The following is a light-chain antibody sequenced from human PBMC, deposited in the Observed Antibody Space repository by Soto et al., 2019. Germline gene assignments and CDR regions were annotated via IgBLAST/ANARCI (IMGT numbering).Light chain of an antibody. V-gene: IGLV1-47*01. CDR2: RHD. CDR3: ASWDDSLSGEV. CDR1: TSNIGSNY. Sequence: QSVLTQPPSASGTPGQRVTISCSGSTSNIGSNYVYWYQQVPGTAPKLLIYRHDQRPSGVPDRFSGSTSATTASLPISALRSEDEADYYCASWDDSLSGEVFGGGTKLTVL. J-gene: IGLJ3*02.